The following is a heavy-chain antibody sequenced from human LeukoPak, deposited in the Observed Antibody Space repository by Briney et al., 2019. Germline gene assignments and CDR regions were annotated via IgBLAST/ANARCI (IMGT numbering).Heavy chain of an antibody. V-gene: IGHV3-15*01. D-gene: IGHD2/OR15-2a*01. Sequence: TGGSLRLSCTASAFTFSNAWMNWVRQAPGKGLEWVGRIKSKADGGTTDYVAPVKGRFTISRDDSKNTLYLQMSSLKTEDTAMYYCTTDDPVNRSWGQGTLVTVSS. CDR2: IKSKADGGTT. CDR3: TTDDPVNRS. CDR1: AFTFSNAW. J-gene: IGHJ4*02.